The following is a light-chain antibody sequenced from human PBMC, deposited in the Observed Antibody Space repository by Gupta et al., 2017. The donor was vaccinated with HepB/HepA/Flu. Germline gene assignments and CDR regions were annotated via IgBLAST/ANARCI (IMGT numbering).Light chain of an antibody. V-gene: IGKV1-5*03. J-gene: IGKJ1*01. Sequence: DIQITQSPSTLSASIGDRVTISCRASQSITNWLAWYQQKPGRAPKLLIYKASSLESGVPSRFSGSGSGTEFTLTITNLQPDDFATYYCQQYNSYSRTFGQGTKVELK. CDR2: KAS. CDR3: QQYNSYSRT. CDR1: QSITNW.